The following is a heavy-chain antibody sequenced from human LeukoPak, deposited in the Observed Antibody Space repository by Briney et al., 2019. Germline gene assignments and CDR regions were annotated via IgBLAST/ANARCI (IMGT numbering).Heavy chain of an antibody. V-gene: IGHV1-18*01. CDR1: GYTFTSYG. J-gene: IGHJ6*02. D-gene: IGHD3-3*01. CDR3: ARDKYYDFWSGYSSSGMDV. Sequence: ASAKVSCKASGYTFTSYGISWVREAPGQGLEWMGWISAYNGNTNYEQNFQGRVTMTTDTTTSTAYMELRSLRSDDTAVYFCARDKYYDFWSGYSSSGMDVWGHGTTVTVSS. CDR2: ISAYNGNT.